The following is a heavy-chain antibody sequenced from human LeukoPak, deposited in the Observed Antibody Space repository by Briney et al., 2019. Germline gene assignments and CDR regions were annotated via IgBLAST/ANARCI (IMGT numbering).Heavy chain of an antibody. CDR1: GGSFSGYY. V-gene: IGHV4-34*01. Sequence: PSETLSLTCAVYGGSFSGYYWIWIRQPSGKGLEWIGEINHSGSTNYNPSLKSRVTISVDTSKNQFSLKLSSVTAADTAVYYCARSFGREWLRLVSFDPWGQGTLVTVSS. CDR3: ARSFGREWLRLVSFDP. J-gene: IGHJ5*02. D-gene: IGHD5-12*01. CDR2: INHSGST.